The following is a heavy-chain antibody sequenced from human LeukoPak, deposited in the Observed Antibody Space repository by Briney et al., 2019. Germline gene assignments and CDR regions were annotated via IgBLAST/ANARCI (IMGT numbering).Heavy chain of an antibody. CDR3: ARGQWLPVFDF. CDR1: GGSISGYH. CDR2: IYYSGSS. Sequence: SETLSLTCNVSGGSISGYHWSWIRQPPGKGLEWLGYIYYSGSSNYNPSLKSRVIISVDTSKNHFSLKLSSVTAADTAVYYCARGQWLPVFDFWGQGTLVTVSS. J-gene: IGHJ4*02. D-gene: IGHD3-22*01. V-gene: IGHV4-59*01.